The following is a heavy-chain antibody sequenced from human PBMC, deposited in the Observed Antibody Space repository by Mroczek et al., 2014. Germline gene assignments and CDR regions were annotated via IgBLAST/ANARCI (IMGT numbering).Heavy chain of an antibody. CDR1: GGSISSYY. D-gene: IGHD3-16*01. J-gene: IGHJ5*02. CDR3: ARVGSISFGNWFDP. V-gene: IGHV4-59*01. CDR2: IYYSGST. Sequence: VQLVETGPGLVKPSETLSLTCTVSGGSISSYYWSWIRQPPGKGLEWIGYIYYSGSTNYNPSLKSRVTISVDTSKNQFSLKLSSVTAADTAVYYCARVGSISFGNWFDPGAREPWSPSPQ.